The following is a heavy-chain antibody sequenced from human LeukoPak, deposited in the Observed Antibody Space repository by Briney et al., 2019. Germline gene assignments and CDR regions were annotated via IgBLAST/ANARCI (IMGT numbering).Heavy chain of an antibody. CDR2: INHSGST. D-gene: IGHD5-18*01. V-gene: IGHV4-34*01. J-gene: IGHJ4*02. Sequence: SETLSLTCAVYGGSFSGYYWSWIRQPPGKGLEWIGEINHSGSTNYNPSLKSRVTISVDTSKNQSSLKLSSVTAADTAVYYCAREFRGYSYGYDYWGQGTLVTVSS. CDR1: GGSFSGYY. CDR3: AREFRGYSYGYDY.